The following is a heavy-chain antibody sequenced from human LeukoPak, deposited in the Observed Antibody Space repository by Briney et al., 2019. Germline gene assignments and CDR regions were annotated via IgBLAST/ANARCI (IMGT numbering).Heavy chain of an antibody. CDR1: GFTFDDYG. CDR3: ARDSLSVVPGMDV. J-gene: IGHJ6*03. CDR2: INWNGGST. V-gene: IGHV3-20*04. Sequence: GGSLRLSCAASGFTFDDYGMSWVRQAPGKGLEWVSGINWNGGSTGYADSVKGRFTISRDNAKNSLYLQVNSLRAEDTALYYCARDSLSVVPGMDVWGKGTTVTVSS. D-gene: IGHD2-2*01.